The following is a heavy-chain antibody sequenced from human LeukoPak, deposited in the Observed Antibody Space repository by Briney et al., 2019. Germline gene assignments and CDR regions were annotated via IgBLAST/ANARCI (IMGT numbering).Heavy chain of an antibody. D-gene: IGHD1-1*01. CDR2: INPSGGST. Sequence: ASVKVSCKASGYIFTSYNIYWVRQAPGQGLEWMGIINPSGGSTNYAQKFQGRATMSRDTSTSTVYMELSSLRSEDTAVFYCTTFDYWGQGTLVTVSS. CDR3: TTFDY. CDR1: GYIFTSYN. V-gene: IGHV1-46*01. J-gene: IGHJ4*02.